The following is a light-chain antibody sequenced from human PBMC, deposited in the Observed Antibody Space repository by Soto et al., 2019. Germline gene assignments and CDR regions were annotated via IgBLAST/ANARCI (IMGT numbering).Light chain of an antibody. CDR2: DVS. J-gene: IGLJ2*01. CDR1: SSDVGGYNY. Sequence: QSALTQPASVSGSPGQSITISCTGTSSDVGGYNYVSWYQQHPGKAPKLMIYDVSNRPSGVSNRFSGSKSANTASLTISGLQAEDEADYYCRSYTGSSAHVVFGGGTKLTLL. CDR3: RSYTGSSAHVV. V-gene: IGLV2-14*01.